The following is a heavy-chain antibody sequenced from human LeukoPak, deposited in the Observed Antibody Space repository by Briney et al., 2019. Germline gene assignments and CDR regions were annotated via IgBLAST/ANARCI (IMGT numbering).Heavy chain of an antibody. V-gene: IGHV4-61*02. Sequence: PSEPLSLTCTVSGGSISSGSYYWSWIRQPAGKGLEWIGRLYTSGSTSYNTSLKSRVTISVDTSKNQFSLTLSSVTAADTAVYYCARDDRYGDFHLVWGKGTTVTVSS. J-gene: IGHJ6*04. CDR2: LYTSGST. CDR3: ARDDRYGDFHLV. D-gene: IGHD4-17*01. CDR1: GGSISSGSYY.